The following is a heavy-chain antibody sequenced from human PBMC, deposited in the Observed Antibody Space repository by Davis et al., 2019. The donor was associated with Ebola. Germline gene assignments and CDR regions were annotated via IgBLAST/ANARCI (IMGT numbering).Heavy chain of an antibody. V-gene: IGHV3-48*02. D-gene: IGHD2-15*01. CDR3: ARDRGSGGSCYSDY. Sequence: PGGSLRLSCAASGFTFSSYSINWVRQAPGKGLEWVSYISSSSSTIYYADSVKGRFTISRDNAKNSLYLQMNSLRDEETAVYYCARDRGSGGSCYSDYWGQGTLVTVSS. CDR2: ISSSSSTI. CDR1: GFTFSSYS. J-gene: IGHJ4*02.